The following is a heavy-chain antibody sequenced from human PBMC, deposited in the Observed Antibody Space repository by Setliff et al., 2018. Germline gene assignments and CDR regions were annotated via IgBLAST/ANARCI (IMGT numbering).Heavy chain of an antibody. CDR1: GYTFTTYA. Sequence: ASVKVSCKASGYTFTTYAITWMRQAPGQGLEYMGWINTNTGNPDYAQGFTGRFVFSLDTSVSTAYLQISSVKAEDTAVYYCARGYCSGGSCADFDYWGQGTLGTSPQ. CDR3: ARGYCSGGSCADFDY. J-gene: IGHJ4*02. CDR2: INTNTGNP. D-gene: IGHD2-15*01. V-gene: IGHV7-4-1*02.